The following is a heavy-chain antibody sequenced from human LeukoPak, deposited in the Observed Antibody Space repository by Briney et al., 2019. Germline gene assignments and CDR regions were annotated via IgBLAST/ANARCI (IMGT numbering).Heavy chain of an antibody. CDR3: AKDGREWPRSLDY. CDR2: ISGSGGST. CDR1: GFTFSSYA. Sequence: GGSLRLSCAASGFTFSSYAMSWVRQAPGKGLEWVSGISGSGGSTYYADSVKGRFTISRDNSKNTLYLQMNSLRAEDTAVYYCAKDGREWPRSLDYWGQGTLVTVSS. J-gene: IGHJ4*02. D-gene: IGHD5-12*01. V-gene: IGHV3-23*01.